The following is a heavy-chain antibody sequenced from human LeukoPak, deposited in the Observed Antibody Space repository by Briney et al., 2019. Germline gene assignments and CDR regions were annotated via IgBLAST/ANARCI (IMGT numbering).Heavy chain of an antibody. V-gene: IGHV3-21*01. CDR1: GFTFSSYS. Sequence: GGSLRLSCAASGFTFSSYSVNGVRQAPGRGLEGVSSISSSSSYIYYADSVKGRFTISRDNAKNSLYLQMNSLRVEDTAVYYCAKLAKYFYGSETYYFFEHWGPGTPVTASS. D-gene: IGHD3-10*01. CDR3: AKLAKYFYGSETYYFFEH. J-gene: IGHJ4*02. CDR2: ISSSSSYI.